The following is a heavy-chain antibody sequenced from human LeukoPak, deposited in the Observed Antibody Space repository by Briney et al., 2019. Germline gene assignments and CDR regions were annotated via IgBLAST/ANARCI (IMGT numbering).Heavy chain of an antibody. D-gene: IGHD6-13*01. CDR2: IKQDGSEK. J-gene: IGHJ6*02. Sequence: PGGSLRLSCAASGFTFSSYWMSWVRQAPGKGLGWVANIKQDGSEKYYVDSVKGRFTISRDNAKNSLYLQMNSLRAEDTAVYYCARDRSSWAYYYYGMDVWGQGTTVTVSS. CDR3: ARDRSSWAYYYYGMDV. CDR1: GFTFSSYW. V-gene: IGHV3-7*01.